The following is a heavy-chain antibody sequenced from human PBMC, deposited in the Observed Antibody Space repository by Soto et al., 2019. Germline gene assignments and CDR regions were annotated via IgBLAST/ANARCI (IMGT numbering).Heavy chain of an antibody. CDR3: ARDVGSSSWFYYSGMVY. Sequence: QVQLVQSGAEVKKPGASVKVSCKASGYTFTSYYMHWVRQAPGQGLEWMGIINPSGGSTTYAEKFQGRVTITSGTSASTVSIELSSLRSEDTAVYYCARDVGSSSWFYYSGMVYWGRGTTVSVSS. D-gene: IGHD6-13*01. V-gene: IGHV1-46*01. J-gene: IGHJ6*02. CDR1: GYTFTSYY. CDR2: INPSGGST.